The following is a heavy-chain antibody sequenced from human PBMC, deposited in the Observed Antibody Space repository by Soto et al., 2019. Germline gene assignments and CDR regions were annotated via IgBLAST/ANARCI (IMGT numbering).Heavy chain of an antibody. CDR3: AGDVNGGFCGD. CDR1: GFTISSYS. Sequence: GGSLILSCAASGFTISSYSMNWVRQAPGKGLERVSTISSRNNDMYYVDSVKGRFTMSRDNASNSVYLLMTSLRAVDSFVYYCAGDVNGGFCGDWGQGTLVTVSS. CDR2: ISSRNNDM. D-gene: IGHD2-21*01. J-gene: IGHJ4*02. V-gene: IGHV3-21*01.